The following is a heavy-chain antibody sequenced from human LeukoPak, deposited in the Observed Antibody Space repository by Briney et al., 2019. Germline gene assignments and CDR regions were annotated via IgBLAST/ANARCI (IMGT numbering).Heavy chain of an antibody. CDR2: IYYSGST. CDR1: SGSISSYY. D-gene: IGHD5-18*01. CDR3: ARGGYFGINYYYYYMDV. Sequence: PSETLSLTCTVSSGSISSYYWSWIRQPPGKGLEWIGYIYYSGSTNYNPSLKSRVTISVDTSKNQFSLKLSSVTAADTAVYYCARGGYFGINYYYYYMDVWGKGTTVTVSS. J-gene: IGHJ6*03. V-gene: IGHV4-59*01.